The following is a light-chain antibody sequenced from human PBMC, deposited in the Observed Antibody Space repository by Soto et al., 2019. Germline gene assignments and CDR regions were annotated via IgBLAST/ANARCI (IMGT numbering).Light chain of an antibody. CDR1: QSVSTF. Sequence: DIQMIQSPSSLSASVGGRVTLSCRTGQSVSTFLNWYQQRPGKAPKLLIYATTRLQIGVPSRFSGNGSGTEFALTISSLQLEDFATYYCQQTYTTPQTFGQGTKVEV. V-gene: IGKV1-39*01. CDR2: ATT. J-gene: IGKJ1*01. CDR3: QQTYTTPQT.